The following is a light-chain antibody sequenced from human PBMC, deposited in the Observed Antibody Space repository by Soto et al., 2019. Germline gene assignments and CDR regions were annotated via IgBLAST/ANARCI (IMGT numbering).Light chain of an antibody. CDR3: QQYKTYPFI. Sequence: DTQMTQSPSTLSASVGDRVTITCRASQSISSSLAWYQQKPGRAHQLLMYMASTLESGVPSRFGGSGSGTKFTLTISSLQPDDFATCSCQQYKTYPFIFRPGTKVDIK. CDR2: MAS. V-gene: IGKV1-5*03. CDR1: QSISSS. J-gene: IGKJ3*01.